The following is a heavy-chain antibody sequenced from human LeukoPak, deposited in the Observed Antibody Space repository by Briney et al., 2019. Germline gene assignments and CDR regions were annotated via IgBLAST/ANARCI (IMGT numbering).Heavy chain of an antibody. CDR3: ARDGLWFGELLYTKPFDY. CDR1: GGSFSGYY. Sequence: SETPSLTCAVYGGSFSGYYWSWIRQPPGKGLEWIGEINHSGSTNYNPSLRSRVTISVDTSKDQFYLKLSCVTAADTAVYYCARDGLWFGELLYTKPFDYWGQGTLVSVSS. J-gene: IGHJ4*02. CDR2: INHSGST. D-gene: IGHD3-10*01. V-gene: IGHV4-34*01.